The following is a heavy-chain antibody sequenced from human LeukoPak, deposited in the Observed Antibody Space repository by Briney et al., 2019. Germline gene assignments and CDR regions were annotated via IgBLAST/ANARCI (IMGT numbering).Heavy chain of an antibody. J-gene: IGHJ4*02. D-gene: IGHD1-26*01. CDR2: IYTSGST. V-gene: IGHV4-4*07. Sequence: SETLSLTRTVSGGSISSYYWSWIRQPAGKGLEWIGRIYTSGSTNYNASLKSRVSMSVDTSKNQFSLKLSSVTAADTAVFYCARENSESYREFDYWGQGTLVTVSS. CDR3: ARENSESYREFDY. CDR1: GGSISSYY.